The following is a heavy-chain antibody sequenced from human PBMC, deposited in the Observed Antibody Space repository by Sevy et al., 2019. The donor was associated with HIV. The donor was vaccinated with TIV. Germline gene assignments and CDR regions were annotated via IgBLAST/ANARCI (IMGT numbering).Heavy chain of an antibody. Sequence: GGSLRLSCAASGFTFSSYAMHWVRQAPGKGLEWVAVISYDGSNKYYADSVKGRFTISRDNSKNTLYLKMNSLRAEDTAVYYCARDVGGTRGAWFDPWGQGTLVTVSS. CDR3: ARDVGGTRGAWFDP. D-gene: IGHD1-1*01. V-gene: IGHV3-30*04. CDR2: ISYDGSNK. J-gene: IGHJ5*02. CDR1: GFTFSSYA.